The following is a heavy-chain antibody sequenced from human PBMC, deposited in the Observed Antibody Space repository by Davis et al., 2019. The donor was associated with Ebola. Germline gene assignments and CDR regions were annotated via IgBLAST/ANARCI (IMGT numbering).Heavy chain of an antibody. CDR2: ISGSGGSP. J-gene: IGHJ3*02. V-gene: IGHV3-23*01. CDR3: ARVAVVTPSAFDI. D-gene: IGHD4-23*01. CDR1: GFTFSSYA. Sequence: GESLKISCAASGFTFSSYAMSWFRQAPGKGLEWVSAISGSGGSPYYADSVKGRFTISRDNSKNTLYLQMNSLRAEDTAVYYCARVAVVTPSAFDIWGQGTMVTVSS.